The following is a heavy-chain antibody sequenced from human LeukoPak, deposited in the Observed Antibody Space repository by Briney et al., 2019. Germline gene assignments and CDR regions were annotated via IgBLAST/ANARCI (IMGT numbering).Heavy chain of an antibody. CDR1: GGSISSGGYY. CDR3: ARTILGEDYYDSSGYYQYYFDY. J-gene: IGHJ4*02. Sequence: SETLSLTCTVSGGSISSGGYYWSWIRQPPGKGLEWIGSIYYSGSTYYNPSLKSRVTISVDTSKNQFSLKLSSVTAADTAVYYCARTILGEDYYDSSGYYQYYFDYWGQGTLVTVSS. CDR2: IYYSGST. D-gene: IGHD3-22*01. V-gene: IGHV4-39*07.